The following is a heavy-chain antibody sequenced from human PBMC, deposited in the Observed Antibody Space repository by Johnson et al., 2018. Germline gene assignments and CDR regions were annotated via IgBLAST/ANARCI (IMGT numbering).Heavy chain of an antibody. CDR3: ARDDYGEFGF. CDR1: GGSISNYY. D-gene: IGHD4-17*01. Sequence: QVQLQESGPGLVKPSETLSLTCTVSGGSISNYYWSWVRQHPGKGLEWIGYIYYSGSTNYNPSLKRRVTIPLDTSKKQFSLKLTPVTTADTAVYYCARDDYGEFGFWGQGTLVTVSS. J-gene: IGHJ4*02. V-gene: IGHV4-59*01. CDR2: IYYSGST.